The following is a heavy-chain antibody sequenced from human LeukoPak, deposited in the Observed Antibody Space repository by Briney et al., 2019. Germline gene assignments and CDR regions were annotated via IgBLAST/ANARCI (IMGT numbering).Heavy chain of an antibody. V-gene: IGHV1-3*01. J-gene: IGHJ4*02. CDR3: ARDQSHGIAAVGPPLDC. CDR2: INPGIGNT. CDR1: GYTFTSYG. D-gene: IGHD6-13*01. Sequence: ASVKVSCKASGYTFTSYGISWVRQAPGQRLEWMGWINPGIGNTKSSQKFQGRVTITRDTSASTAYMELSSLRSEDTAVYYCARDQSHGIAAVGPPLDCWGQGTLVTVSS.